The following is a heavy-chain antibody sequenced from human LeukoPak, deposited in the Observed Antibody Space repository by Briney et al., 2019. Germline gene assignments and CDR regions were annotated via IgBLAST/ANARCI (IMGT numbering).Heavy chain of an antibody. V-gene: IGHV3-7*03. J-gene: IGHJ5*01. D-gene: IGHD3-10*01. CDR3: AREPVRKRWFDS. CDR1: GFAFSNYW. CDR2: IKYDGSEK. Sequence: GRCLRLSCTGPGFAFSNYWMSWVRPAPGKGLEWVANIKYDGSEKYYVDSVKGRLTISRDNAKNSLYLQMNSLRAEDTAVYYCAREPVRKRWFDSWGQGTLVTVSS.